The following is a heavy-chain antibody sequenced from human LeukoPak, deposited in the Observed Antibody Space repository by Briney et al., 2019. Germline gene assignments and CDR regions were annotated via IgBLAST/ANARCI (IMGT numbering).Heavy chain of an antibody. CDR1: GYTFTSYD. V-gene: IGHV1-18*01. D-gene: IGHD5-24*01. Sequence: ASVKVSCKASGYTFTSYDINWVRQATGQGLEWMGWISAYNGNTNYAQKLQGRVTMTTDTSTSTAYMELRSLRSDDTAVYYCASGDGYNLDYWGQGTLVTVSS. CDR3: ASGDGYNLDY. CDR2: ISAYNGNT. J-gene: IGHJ4*02.